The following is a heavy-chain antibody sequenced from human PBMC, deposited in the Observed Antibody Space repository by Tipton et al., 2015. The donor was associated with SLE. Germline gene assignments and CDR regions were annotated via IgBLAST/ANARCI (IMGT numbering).Heavy chain of an antibody. CDR1: GYSISSGYY. J-gene: IGHJ6*03. V-gene: IGHV4-61*01. CDR3: ARDQYSSGWGEYYYYYMDV. Sequence: TLSLTCAVSGYSISSGYYWSWIRQPPGKGLEWIGYIYYSGSTNYNPSLKSRVTISVDTSKNQFSLKLSSVTAADTAVYYCARDQYSSGWGEYYYYYMDVWGKGTTVTVSS. D-gene: IGHD6-19*01. CDR2: IYYSGST.